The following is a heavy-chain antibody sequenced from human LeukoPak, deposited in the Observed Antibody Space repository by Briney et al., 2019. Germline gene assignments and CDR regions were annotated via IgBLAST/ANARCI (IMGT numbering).Heavy chain of an antibody. D-gene: IGHD2-2*01. CDR3: ARDVVVVPAAIHYGMDV. CDR2: INHSGRT. Sequence: SETLSLTCAVYGVSFSDYFWGWIRQPPGKGLEWIGEINHSGRTYYNPSLKSRVTISVDTSKNQFSLNLSSVTAADTAVYYCARDVVVVPAAIHYGMDVWGQGTTGTVSS. J-gene: IGHJ6*02. CDR1: GVSFSDYF. V-gene: IGHV4-34*01.